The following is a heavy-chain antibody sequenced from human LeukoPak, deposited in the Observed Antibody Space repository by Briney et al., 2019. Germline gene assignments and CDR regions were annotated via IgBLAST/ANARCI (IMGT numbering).Heavy chain of an antibody. V-gene: IGHV4-39*07. CDR3: ARDDYGSGSYFPLRY. J-gene: IGHJ4*02. CDR1: GGSISSSSYY. CDR2: IYYSGNT. D-gene: IGHD3-10*01. Sequence: SETLSLTCTVSGGSISSSSYYWGWIRQPPGKGLEWIGSIYYSGNTYYNPSLKSRVTISVDTSKNQFSLKLSSVTAADTAVYYCARDDYGSGSYFPLRYWGQGTLVTVSS.